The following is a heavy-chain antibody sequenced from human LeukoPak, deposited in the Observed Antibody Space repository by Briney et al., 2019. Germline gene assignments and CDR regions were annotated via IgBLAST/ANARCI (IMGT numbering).Heavy chain of an antibody. J-gene: IGHJ4*02. D-gene: IGHD5-24*01. CDR3: ARDRYGDGFAHFDY. Sequence: ASVKVPCKASGGTFSSYAISWVRQAPGQGLEWMGWTTPSGGTNYPQKFQGRVAITRDTSITTAYMDLSRLTSDDTAVYYCARDRYGDGFAHFDYWGQGALVTVSS. V-gene: IGHV1-2*02. CDR1: GGTFSSYA. CDR2: TTPSGGT.